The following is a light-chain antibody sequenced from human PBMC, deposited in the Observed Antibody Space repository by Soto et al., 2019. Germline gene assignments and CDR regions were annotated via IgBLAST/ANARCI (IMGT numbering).Light chain of an antibody. Sequence: QSVLTQPASVSGPPGQSITISCTGTSSDVGGYNYVSWYQQHPGKAPKLMIYDVSNRPSGVSNRFSGSKSGNTASLTISGLQAEDETDYYCSSYTSSSTLVFGTGTMSPS. CDR2: DVS. CDR3: SSYTSSSTLV. V-gene: IGLV2-14*01. CDR1: SSDVGGYNY. J-gene: IGLJ1*01.